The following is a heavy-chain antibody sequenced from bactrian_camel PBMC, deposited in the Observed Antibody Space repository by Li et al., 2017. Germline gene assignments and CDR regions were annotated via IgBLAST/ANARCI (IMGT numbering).Heavy chain of an antibody. CDR1: IRTFNLYA. Sequence: HVQLVESGGGSVQAGGSLRLSCAAETSIRTFNLYAMGWFRQAPGEEREGVATIDSDGGTSDADSVKGRFTISVDNAKNTLYLQMNSLNPEDTGTYTCAAGQGVGWCLDVIRVGAEADFDYWGHGTQVTVS. D-gene: IGHD5*01. V-gene: IGHV3S53*01. CDR3: AAGQGVGWCLDVIRVGAEADFDY. J-gene: IGHJ6*01. CDR2: IDSDGGT.